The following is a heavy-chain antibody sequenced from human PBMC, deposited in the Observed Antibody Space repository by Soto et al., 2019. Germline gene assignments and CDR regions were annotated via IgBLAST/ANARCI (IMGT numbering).Heavy chain of an antibody. Sequence: EVQLVESGGSLVKPGGSLRLSCAAAGFTFSNYNMNCVRQPPGQGMAWVSSITSAGSYIYYAESLKGRVTISRYNAKNSLFLQMNSLRAEDTALYFCARGILGGVRIDYGMDVWGQGTTVTVSS. V-gene: IGHV3-21*01. J-gene: IGHJ6*02. D-gene: IGHD2-8*02. CDR2: ITSAGSYI. CDR3: ARGILGGVRIDYGMDV. CDR1: GFTFSNYN.